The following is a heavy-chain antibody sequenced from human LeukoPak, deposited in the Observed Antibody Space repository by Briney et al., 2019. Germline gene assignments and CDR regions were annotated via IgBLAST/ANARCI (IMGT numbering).Heavy chain of an antibody. CDR3: ARDNAGSGWVY. V-gene: IGHV3-7*04. J-gene: IGHJ4*02. D-gene: IGHD6-19*01. CDR1: GFTFSSFR. Sequence: GGALRLSCAASGFTFSSFRMNWVRQAPAKAPEGVGNIKVYGIEKYYAVSVKRQFTISRDNANNSLSLQMNSLSAEDTAVYYCARDNAGSGWVYWGQGTLVTVSS. CDR2: IKVYGIEK.